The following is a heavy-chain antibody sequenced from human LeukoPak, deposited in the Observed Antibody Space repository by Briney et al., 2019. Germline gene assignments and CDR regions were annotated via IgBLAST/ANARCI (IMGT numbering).Heavy chain of an antibody. CDR2: IKEDGSHK. V-gene: IGHV3-7*04. Sequence: GSLRLSGASSGFTFSSYWMTGVRPAPGNGLEWVGNIKEDGSHKYYVDSVKSRITISRDTAKNPLYLQLNSLRAEDTAVYYCVRGSGYFLFDYWGQGTLVTVSS. D-gene: IGHD3-22*01. J-gene: IGHJ4*02. CDR3: VRGSGYFLFDY. CDR1: GFTFSSYW.